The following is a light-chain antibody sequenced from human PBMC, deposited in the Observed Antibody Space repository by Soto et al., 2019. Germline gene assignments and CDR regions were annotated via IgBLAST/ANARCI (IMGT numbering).Light chain of an antibody. CDR1: QTISKSN. Sequence: EILFTQSPGFLSLAPGEGAALSCRASQTISKSNLAWCQQKPGQAPRLLVYAASRRATGVPARFSGSGSGTDFTLTISRLEHEDYAVYYCQQYRTFGQGTKVDIK. V-gene: IGKV3-20*01. J-gene: IGKJ1*01. CDR2: AAS. CDR3: QQYRT.